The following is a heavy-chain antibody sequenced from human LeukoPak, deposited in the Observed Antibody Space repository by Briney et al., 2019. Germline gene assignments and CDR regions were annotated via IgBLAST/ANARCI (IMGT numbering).Heavy chain of an antibody. J-gene: IGHJ6*02. CDR1: GASISGYY. V-gene: IGHV4-4*07. CDR3: AKGGGMDV. Sequence: SETLSPACTVSGASISGYYWSWIRQPAGKGLEWIGRIYTSGSTNYNPSLKSRVTMSVDTSKNQFSLKLSSVTAADTAVYYGAKGGGMDVWGQGTTVTVSS. CDR2: IYTSGST. D-gene: IGHD1-26*01.